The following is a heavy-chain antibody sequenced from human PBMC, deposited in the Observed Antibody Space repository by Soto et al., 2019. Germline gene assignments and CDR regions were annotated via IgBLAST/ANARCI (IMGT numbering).Heavy chain of an antibody. D-gene: IGHD5-12*01. Sequence: GGSLRLSCTVSGFTFSTYAMTWVRQAPGKGLEWVATISGGASHTYYADSVKGRLVISRDNFQNTLYLQIHYLRVEDTAVYYCAKARYGYDFDAFDLWGQGTMVTVSS. CDR3: AKARYGYDFDAFDL. J-gene: IGHJ3*01. V-gene: IGHV3-23*01. CDR1: GFTFSTYA. CDR2: ISGGASHT.